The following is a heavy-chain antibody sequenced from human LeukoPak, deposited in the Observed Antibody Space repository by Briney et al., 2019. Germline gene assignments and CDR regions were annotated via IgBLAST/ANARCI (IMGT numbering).Heavy chain of an antibody. CDR2: IIPIFGTA. CDR3: ARDLGYYDSSGRISPPFDP. V-gene: IGHV1-69*13. CDR1: GGTFSSYA. J-gene: IGHJ5*02. Sequence: ASVKVSCKASGGTFSSYAISWVRQAPGQGLEWMGGIIPIFGTANYAQKFQGRVTITADESTSTAYMELSSLRSEDTAVYYCARDLGYYDSSGRISPPFDPWGQGTLVTVSS. D-gene: IGHD3-22*01.